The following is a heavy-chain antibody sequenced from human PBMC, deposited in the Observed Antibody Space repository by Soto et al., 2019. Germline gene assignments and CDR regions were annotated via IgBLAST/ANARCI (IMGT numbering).Heavy chain of an antibody. J-gene: IGHJ3*02. CDR2: IVVGSGNT. D-gene: IGHD3-10*01. V-gene: IGHV1-58*01. CDR1: GFTFTSSA. Sequence: ASVKVSCKASGFTFTSSAVQWVRQARGQRLEWIGWIVVGSGNTNYAQKFQERVTITRDMSTSTAYMELSSLRSEDTAVYYCAAQRITMVRGEGWAFDIWGQGTMVTVSS. CDR3: AAQRITMVRGEGWAFDI.